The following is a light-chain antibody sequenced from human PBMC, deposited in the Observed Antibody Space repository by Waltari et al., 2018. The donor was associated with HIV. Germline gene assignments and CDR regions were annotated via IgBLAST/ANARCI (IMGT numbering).Light chain of an antibody. Sequence: DIVMTQSPLSLPVTPGEPASISCRSSQSLLHSNGYNYLDWYLQKPGQSPQLLIYLGSNRDIGVSVRFSGSGSGTDFTLKISRVDAEDVGVYYCMQALQTPYTFGQGTTLEIK. J-gene: IGKJ2*01. V-gene: IGKV2-28*01. CDR1: QSLLHSNGYNY. CDR2: LGS. CDR3: MQALQTPYT.